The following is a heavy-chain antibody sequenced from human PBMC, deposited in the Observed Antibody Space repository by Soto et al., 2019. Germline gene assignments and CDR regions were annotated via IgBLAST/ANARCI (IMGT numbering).Heavy chain of an antibody. CDR1: GGSISSGGYY. CDR3: ARTEVKDDYGDYSDAFDI. J-gene: IGHJ3*02. D-gene: IGHD4-17*01. CDR2: IYYSGST. V-gene: IGHV4-31*03. Sequence: TLSLTCTVSGGSISSGGYYWSWIRQHPGKGLEWIGYIYYSGSTYYNPSLKSRVTISVDTSKNQFSLKLSSVTAADTAVYYCARTEVKDDYGDYSDAFDIWGQGTMVTVSS.